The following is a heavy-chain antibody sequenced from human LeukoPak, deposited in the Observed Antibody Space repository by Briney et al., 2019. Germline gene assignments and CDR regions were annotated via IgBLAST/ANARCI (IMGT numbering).Heavy chain of an antibody. D-gene: IGHD6-13*01. J-gene: IGHJ5*02. Sequence: ASVKVSCKASGYTFTSCGISWVRQAPGQGLEWMGWISAYNGNTNYAQKLQGRVTMTTDTSTSTAYMELRSLRSDDTAVYYCARGQQQLVQDWFDPWGQGTLVTVSS. V-gene: IGHV1-18*01. CDR2: ISAYNGNT. CDR3: ARGQQQLVQDWFDP. CDR1: GYTFTSCG.